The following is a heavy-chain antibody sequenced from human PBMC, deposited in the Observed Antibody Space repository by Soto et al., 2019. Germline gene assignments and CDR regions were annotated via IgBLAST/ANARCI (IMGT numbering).Heavy chain of an antibody. Sequence: GGSLRLSCAASGFTFSDYAMSWFRQAPGKGLEWVSAIGSNGDSTWYADSVKGRFAISRDNSKDTLFLQMNSLRAEDTAIYYCAKPGRGLGGCYPYYFDHWGQGTLVTVSS. J-gene: IGHJ4*02. D-gene: IGHD2-15*01. CDR1: GFTFSDYA. V-gene: IGHV3-23*01. CDR3: AKPGRGLGGCYPYYFDH. CDR2: IGSNGDST.